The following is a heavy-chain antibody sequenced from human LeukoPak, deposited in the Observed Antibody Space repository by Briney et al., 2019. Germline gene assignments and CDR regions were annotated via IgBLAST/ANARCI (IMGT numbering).Heavy chain of an antibody. D-gene: IGHD6-19*01. Sequence: GRSLRLSCAASGFTFGDYAMHWVRQAPGKGLEWVSGISWNSGSIGYGDSVKGRFTISRDNAKNSLYLQMSSLRPEDTALHYCAKDALTHHSGGWSVYWGQGTLVTVSS. CDR2: ISWNSGSI. CDR1: GFTFGDYA. J-gene: IGHJ4*02. V-gene: IGHV3-9*01. CDR3: AKDALTHHSGGWSVY.